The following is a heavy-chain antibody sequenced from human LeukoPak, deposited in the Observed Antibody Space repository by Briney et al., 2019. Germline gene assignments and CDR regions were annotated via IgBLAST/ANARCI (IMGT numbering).Heavy chain of an antibody. V-gene: IGHV4-61*01. J-gene: IGHJ4*02. Sequence: PSETLSLTCTVSGGSISSRYYYWGWIRQPPGKGLEWIGYVYYTGSINYNPSLKSRVTMSVDTSKNQFSLELRSVTASDTAVYYFARAGAGNEYVGLFDYWGQGTLVTVSS. D-gene: IGHD3-16*01. CDR1: GGSISSRYYY. CDR3: ARAGAGNEYVGLFDY. CDR2: VYYTGSI.